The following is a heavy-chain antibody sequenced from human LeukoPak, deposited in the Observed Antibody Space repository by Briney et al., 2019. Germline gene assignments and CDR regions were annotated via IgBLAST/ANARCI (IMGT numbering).Heavy chain of an antibody. V-gene: IGHV5-51*01. CDR3: ARRDLPYGDQTFYYFDN. Sequence: ESLKISCKGSGYSFTSYCIGWVRRMPGKGLEGMGSIYPGGCDTRYSPSLQGQVTISADKSNSPAYLQWSSLKASDTAVYYCARRDLPYGDQTFYYFDNWGQGALVTVSS. J-gene: IGHJ4*02. CDR1: GYSFTSYC. D-gene: IGHD4-17*01. CDR2: IYPGGCDT.